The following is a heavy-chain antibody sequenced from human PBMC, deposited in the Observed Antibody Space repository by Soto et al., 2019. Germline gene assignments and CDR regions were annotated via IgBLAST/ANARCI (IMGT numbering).Heavy chain of an antibody. Sequence: PGGSLRLSCAASGFTFISYAMHWVRQAPGKGLEWVAVISYDGSNKYYADSVKGRFTISRDNSKNTLYLQMNSLSAEDTAVYYCARELSYYYDGSGYYIPRSLRVGYYYYYGMDVWGQGTTVTVSS. D-gene: IGHD3-22*01. CDR3: ARELSYYYDGSGYYIPRSLRVGYYYYYGMDV. J-gene: IGHJ6*02. CDR1: GFTFISYA. CDR2: ISYDGSNK. V-gene: IGHV3-30-3*01.